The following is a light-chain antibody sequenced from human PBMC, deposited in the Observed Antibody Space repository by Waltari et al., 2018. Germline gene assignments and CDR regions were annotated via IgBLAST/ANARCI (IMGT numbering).Light chain of an antibody. CDR2: DAS. CDR3: QQRSDWLYT. J-gene: IGKJ2*01. V-gene: IGKV3-11*01. CDR1: QSVSRY. Sequence: EIVLTQSPATLSLSPGERATLSCRASQSVSRYLAWYQQKPGQAPMLLIYDASDRATGIPARFSGSGSGTDFTLTINSLEPEDFAVYYCQQRSDWLYTFGQGTKLEIK.